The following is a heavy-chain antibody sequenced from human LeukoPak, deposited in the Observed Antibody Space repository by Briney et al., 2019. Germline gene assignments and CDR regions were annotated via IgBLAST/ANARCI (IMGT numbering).Heavy chain of an antibody. CDR2: IYYSGST. D-gene: IGHD6-19*01. CDR1: GGSISSYY. CDR3: ARVSTGWYHYFDS. V-gene: IGHV4-59*12. Sequence: SETLSLTCTVSGGSISSYYWSWIRQPPGKGLEWIGYIYYSGSTNYNPSLKSRVTISVDTSKNQFSLSFSSVTAADTAVYYCARVSTGWYHYFDSWGQGTLVTVSS. J-gene: IGHJ4*02.